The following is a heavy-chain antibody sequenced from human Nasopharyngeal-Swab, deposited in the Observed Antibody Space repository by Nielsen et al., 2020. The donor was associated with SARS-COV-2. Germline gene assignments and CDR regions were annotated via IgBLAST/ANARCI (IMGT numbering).Heavy chain of an antibody. Sequence: SGPTLVNPTPTLTLTCTFSGFSLSPSGMCVSWIRQLPGKALEWLARIDWDDDKYYSTSLKTRLTISKDTSKNKVVLTMTNMDPVDTATYYCARSYSSGWYGGYFDYWGQGTLVTVSS. V-gene: IGHV2-70*11. CDR1: GFSLSPSGMC. J-gene: IGHJ4*02. D-gene: IGHD6-19*01. CDR2: IDWDDDK. CDR3: ARSYSSGWYGGYFDY.